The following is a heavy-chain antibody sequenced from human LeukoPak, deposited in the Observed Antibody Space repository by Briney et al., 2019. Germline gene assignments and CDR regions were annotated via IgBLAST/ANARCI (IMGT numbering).Heavy chain of an antibody. V-gene: IGHV3-21*01. CDR2: ISSSSSYI. Sequence: GGSLRLSCAASGFTFSSYSMNWVRQAPGKGLEWVSSISSSSSYIYYADSVKGRFTISRDNAKNSLYLQMNSLRAEDTAVYYCARDRGNDYSSYFFDYWGQGILVTVSS. CDR3: ARDRGNDYSSYFFDY. D-gene: IGHD4-11*01. CDR1: GFTFSSYS. J-gene: IGHJ4*02.